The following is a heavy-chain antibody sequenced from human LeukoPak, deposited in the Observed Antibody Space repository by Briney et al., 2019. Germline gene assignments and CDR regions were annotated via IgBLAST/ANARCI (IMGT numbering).Heavy chain of an antibody. CDR1: GGSISSSSYY. CDR2: IYYSGST. V-gene: IGHV4-39*07. Sequence: SETLSLTCTVSGGSISSSSYYWGWVRQPPGKGLEWIGTIYYSGSTNYNPSLKSRVTMSVDTSKNQFSLKLSSVTAADTAVYYCARGGAAGTPSWYYYMDVWGKGTTVTISS. J-gene: IGHJ6*03. CDR3: ARGGAAGTPSWYYYMDV. D-gene: IGHD6-13*01.